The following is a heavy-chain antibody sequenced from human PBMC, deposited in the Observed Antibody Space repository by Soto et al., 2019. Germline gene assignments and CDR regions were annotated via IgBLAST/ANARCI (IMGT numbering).Heavy chain of an antibody. CDR1: GYHXIAYS. V-gene: IGHV1-2*02. Sequence: GXSXKNSFKASGYHXIAYSMHLVRQAPVQGLEWLGWVNPNSCATIYAQKFQDMFTITSYTSFITAYFELIILISYYASVYYFAREDSAVVFLDYWGQGILGTVS. D-gene: IGHD2-15*01. CDR3: AREDSAVVFLDY. CDR2: VNPNSCAT. J-gene: IGHJ4*02.